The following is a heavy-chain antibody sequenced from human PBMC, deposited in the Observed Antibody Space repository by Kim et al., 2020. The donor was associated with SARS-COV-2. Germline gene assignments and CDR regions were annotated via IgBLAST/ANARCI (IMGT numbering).Heavy chain of an antibody. CDR1: GFTVSSYW. CDR2: ISDDGTST. CDR3: ASGKGPHGWFDP. D-gene: IGHD4-17*01. Sequence: GGSLRLSCAASGFTVSSYWMHWVRHAPGKGLVWVSRISDDGTSTYYADSVKGRFTISRDSATNTLFLQMSGLRVEDTGVYYCASGKGPHGWFDPWGQGTLVTVSS. V-gene: IGHV3-74*01. J-gene: IGHJ5*02.